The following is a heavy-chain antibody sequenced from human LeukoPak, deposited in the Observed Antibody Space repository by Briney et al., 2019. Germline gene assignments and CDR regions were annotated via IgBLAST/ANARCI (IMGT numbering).Heavy chain of an antibody. Sequence: TSETLSLTCTVSGGSISSYYWSWIRQPPGKGLEWIGYIYYSGSTNYNPSLKSRVTISVDTSKNQFSLKLSSVTAADTAVYYCARQGVRGVPDYWGQGTLLTVSS. CDR3: ARQGVRGVPDY. CDR2: IYYSGST. CDR1: GGSISSYY. D-gene: IGHD3-10*01. J-gene: IGHJ4*02. V-gene: IGHV4-59*08.